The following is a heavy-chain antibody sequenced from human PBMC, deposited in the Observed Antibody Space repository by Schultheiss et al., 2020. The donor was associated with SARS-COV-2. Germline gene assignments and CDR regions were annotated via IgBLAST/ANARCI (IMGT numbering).Heavy chain of an antibody. V-gene: IGHV4-59*01. D-gene: IGHD3-10*01. Sequence: SETLSLTCTVSGGSISSYYWSWIRQPPGKGLEWIGYIYYSGSTNYNPSLKSRVTISVDTSKNQFSLKLSSVTAADTAVYYCARGRDRDYFDYWGQGTLVTVSS. CDR2: IYYSGST. CDR1: GGSISSYY. J-gene: IGHJ4*02. CDR3: ARGRDRDYFDY.